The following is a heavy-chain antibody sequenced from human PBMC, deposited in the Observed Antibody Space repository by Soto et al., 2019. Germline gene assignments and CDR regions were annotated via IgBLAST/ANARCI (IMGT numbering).Heavy chain of an antibody. CDR2: ISRSSSYI. CDR3: ARGRGYCSSTSCPPDAFDI. J-gene: IGHJ3*02. CDR1: GFTFSSYS. V-gene: IGHV3-21*01. Sequence: EVQLVESGGGLVKPGGSLRLSCAASGFTFSSYSMNWVRQAPGKGLEWVSSISRSSSYIYYADSVKGRFTISRDNAKNSLYLQMNSLRAGDTAVYYCARGRGYCSSTSCPPDAFDIWGQGTMVTVSS. D-gene: IGHD2-2*01.